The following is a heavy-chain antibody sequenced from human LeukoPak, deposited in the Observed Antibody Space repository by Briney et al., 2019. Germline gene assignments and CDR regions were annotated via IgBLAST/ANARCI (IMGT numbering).Heavy chain of an antibody. CDR3: ARTQWSSIWFYGMDV. CDR1: GYTFTSNY. V-gene: IGHV1-46*01. D-gene: IGHD2-15*01. Sequence: ASVKVSCKASGYTFTSNYIHWVRQAPGQGLEWMGMIYPRDGSTSYAQKFQGRVTITADESTSTAYMELSSLRSEDTAVYYCARTQWSSIWFYGMDVWGQGTTVTVSS. CDR2: IYPRDGST. J-gene: IGHJ6*02.